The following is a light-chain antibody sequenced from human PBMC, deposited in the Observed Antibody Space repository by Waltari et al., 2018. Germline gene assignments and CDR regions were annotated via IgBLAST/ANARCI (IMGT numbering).Light chain of an antibody. CDR1: SGHSSYA. V-gene: IGLV4-69*01. Sequence: QLVLTQSPSASASLGASVKLTCTLSSGHSSYAIAWHQQQPEKGPRYLMKLKSDGSHSKGDGIPDRFSGSSSGAERYLTISSRQSEDEADYYCQTWGTGIRVFGGGTKLTVL. CDR3: QTWGTGIRV. CDR2: LKSDGSH. J-gene: IGLJ3*02.